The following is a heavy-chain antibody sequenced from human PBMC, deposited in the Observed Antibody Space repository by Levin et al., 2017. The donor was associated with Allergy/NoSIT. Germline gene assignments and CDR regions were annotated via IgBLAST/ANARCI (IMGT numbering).Heavy chain of an antibody. CDR1: GDSISNDNYY. CDR2: VYYTGSA. J-gene: IGHJ6*02. Sequence: SETLSLTCTVSGDSISNDNYYWAWIRQPPGKGLEWIGSVYYTGSAYYNPSLKTRLTMSVDTSKNQFSLRFNSVTAADTAIYYCAGEQNSPYYYYYGLDVWGQGTAVTVSS. D-gene: IGHD2/OR15-2a*01. V-gene: IGHV4-39*07. CDR3: AGEQNSPYYYYYGLDV.